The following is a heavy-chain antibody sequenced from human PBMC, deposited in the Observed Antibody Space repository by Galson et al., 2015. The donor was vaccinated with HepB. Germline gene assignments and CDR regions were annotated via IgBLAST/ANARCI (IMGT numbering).Heavy chain of an antibody. D-gene: IGHD2-15*01. V-gene: IGHV4-30-2*01. CDR2: IYHSGST. CDR1: GGSISSGGYS. Sequence: TLSLTCAVSGGSISSGGYSWSWIRQPPGKGLEWIGYIYHSGSTYYNPSLKSRVTISVDRSKNQFSLKLRSVTAADTAVYYCARGEKIGYCNGGSCYSNWFDPWGQGTLVTVSS. J-gene: IGHJ5*02. CDR3: ARGEKIGYCNGGSCYSNWFDP.